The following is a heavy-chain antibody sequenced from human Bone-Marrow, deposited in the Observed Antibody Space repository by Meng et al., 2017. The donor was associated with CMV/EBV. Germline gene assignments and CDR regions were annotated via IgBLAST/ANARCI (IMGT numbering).Heavy chain of an antibody. V-gene: IGHV1-2*02. CDR1: GNTY. CDR3: ARVLQSIAARDPPPYYYYVMDV. CDR2: INPNSGGT. D-gene: IGHD6-6*01. Sequence: ASVKVSCKASGNTYIHWVRQAPGQGLEWMGWINPNSGGTNYAQKFQGRVTMTRDTSISTAYMELSRLRSDDTAVYYCARVLQSIAARDPPPYYYYVMDVWGQGTTVTVSS. J-gene: IGHJ6*02.